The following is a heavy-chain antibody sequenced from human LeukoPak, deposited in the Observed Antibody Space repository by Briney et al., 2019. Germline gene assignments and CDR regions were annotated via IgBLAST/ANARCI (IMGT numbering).Heavy chain of an antibody. D-gene: IGHD3-16*01. CDR3: FTLRGDDF. V-gene: IGHV3-49*04. CDR1: GFTFADYA. Sequence: GGSLRLSCTTSGFTFADYAMTWVRQAPGKGLEWVGIIRTTPNGGTTEYAASVKGRFSISRDDSKTIAYLQMNSLKTEDTAVYYCFTLRGDDFWGQGTLVAVSS. CDR2: IRTTPNGGTT. J-gene: IGHJ5*01.